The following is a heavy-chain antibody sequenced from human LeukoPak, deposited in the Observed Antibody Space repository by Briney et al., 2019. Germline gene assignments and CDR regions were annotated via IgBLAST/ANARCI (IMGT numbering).Heavy chain of an antibody. Sequence: QTGGSLRLSCAASGFTFSSYSMNWVRQAPGKGLEWDSYISSASGSIYYADSVKGRFTISRDNAKNSLFLQMNSLRAEDTAVYYCARLPAYCSSTSCYYDYWGQGTLVTVSS. CDR3: ARLPAYCSSTSCYYDY. D-gene: IGHD2-2*01. CDR2: ISSASGSI. J-gene: IGHJ4*02. CDR1: GFTFSSYS. V-gene: IGHV3-48*04.